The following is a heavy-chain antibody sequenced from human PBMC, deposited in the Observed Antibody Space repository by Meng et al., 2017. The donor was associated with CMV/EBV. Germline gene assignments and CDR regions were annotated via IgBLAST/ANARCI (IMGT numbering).Heavy chain of an antibody. D-gene: IGHD6-19*01. CDR3: AREGPGSGWYHWFDP. V-gene: IGHV4-59*01. CDR1: GGSISSYY. CDR2: IYYSGST. Sequence: QVQLQEPGPGPVKPSGPLSLTCTVSGGSISSYYWSWIRQPPGKGLEWIGYIYYSGSTNYNPSLKSRVTISVDTSKNQFSLKLSSVTAADTAVYYCAREGPGSGWYHWFDPWGQGTLVTVSS. J-gene: IGHJ5*02.